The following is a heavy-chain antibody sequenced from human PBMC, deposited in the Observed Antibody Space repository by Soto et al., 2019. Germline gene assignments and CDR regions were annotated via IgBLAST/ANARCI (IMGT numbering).Heavy chain of an antibody. Sequence: GGSLRLSCAASGFTFSSYSMNWVRQAPGKGLEWVSSISSSGSYIYYADSVKGRFTISRDNAKNSLYLQMNSLRAEDTAVYYCARDKITGLFDYWGQGTLVTVSS. CDR3: ARDKITGLFDY. CDR1: GFTFSSYS. CDR2: ISSSGSYI. D-gene: IGHD2-8*02. V-gene: IGHV3-21*01. J-gene: IGHJ4*02.